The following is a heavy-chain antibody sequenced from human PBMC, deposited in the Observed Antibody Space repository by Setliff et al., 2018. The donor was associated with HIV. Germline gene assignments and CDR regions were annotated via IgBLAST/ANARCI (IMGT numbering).Heavy chain of an antibody. D-gene: IGHD2-2*01. CDR3: ARVKRTSAYDY. J-gene: IGHJ4*02. CDR2: ISTYNGNT. CDR1: GYTFTSYA. Sequence: ASVKVSCKASGYTFTSYAMHWVRQAPGQRLEWMGWISTYNGNTRYAQKVQGRVTITADESTSTAYMELSSLRSEDTAVYYCARVKRTSAYDYWGQGTLVTVSS. V-gene: IGHV1-3*04.